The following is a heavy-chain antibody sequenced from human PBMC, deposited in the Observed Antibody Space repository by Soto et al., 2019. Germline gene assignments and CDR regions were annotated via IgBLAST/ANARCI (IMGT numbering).Heavy chain of an antibody. J-gene: IGHJ6*02. CDR3: ARGEWSLVDYYGMDV. CDR2: INHSGST. Sequence: QVQLQQWGAGLLKPSETLSLTCAVYGGSFSGYYWSWIRQPPGKGLEWIGEINHSGSTNYNPSLKSRVAISVDTSKNQCSLRLSSVTAADTAVYYCARGEWSLVDYYGMDVWGQGTTVTVPS. D-gene: IGHD2-8*02. V-gene: IGHV4-34*01. CDR1: GGSFSGYY.